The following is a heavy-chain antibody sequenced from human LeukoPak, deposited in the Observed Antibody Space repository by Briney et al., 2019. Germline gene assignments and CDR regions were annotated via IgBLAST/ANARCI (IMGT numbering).Heavy chain of an antibody. CDR1: GGSISSYY. CDR2: IYTSGST. J-gene: IGHJ4*02. V-gene: IGHV4-4*07. Sequence: MTSETLSFTCTVSGGSISSYYWSWIRQPAGKGLEWIGRIYTSGSTNYNPSLKSRVTMSVDTSKNQFSLKLSSVTAADTAVYYCASSLFLAASPYYFDYWGQGTLVTVSS. CDR3: ASSLFLAASPYYFDY. D-gene: IGHD6-13*01.